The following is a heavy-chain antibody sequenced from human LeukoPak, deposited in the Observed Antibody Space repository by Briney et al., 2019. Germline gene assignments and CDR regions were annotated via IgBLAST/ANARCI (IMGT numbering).Heavy chain of an antibody. CDR2: LYSSGST. V-gene: IGHV3-53*01. D-gene: IGHD3-10*01. Sequence: GGSLRLSCAASGFTVSDSYMNWVRQAPGKGLEWVSVLYSSGSTYYADSVKGRFTISRDNSKNTLYLRMNTLRAEDTAVYYCARWGYGSGTYPTYYFDFWGQGTLVTVSS. CDR1: GFTVSDSY. CDR3: ARWGYGSGTYPTYYFDF. J-gene: IGHJ4*02.